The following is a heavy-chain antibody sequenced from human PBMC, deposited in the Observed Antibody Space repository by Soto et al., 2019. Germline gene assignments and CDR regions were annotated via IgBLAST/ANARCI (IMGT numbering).Heavy chain of an antibody. Sequence: SLRLSCAASGFIFSSYGMHWVRQAPGKGLEWVAVIWYDGSNKYNADSVKGRFTISRDNSKNTLYLQMNSLRADDTAVYYCERDFRDYYDSSGYYRFDPRGQG. CDR3: ERDFRDYYDSSGYYRFDP. CDR1: GFIFSSYG. D-gene: IGHD3-22*01. CDR2: IWYDGSNK. V-gene: IGHV3-33*01. J-gene: IGHJ5*02.